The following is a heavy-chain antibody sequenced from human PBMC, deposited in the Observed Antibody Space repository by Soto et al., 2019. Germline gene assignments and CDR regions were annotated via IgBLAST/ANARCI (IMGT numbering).Heavy chain of an antibody. V-gene: IGHV1-46*01. CDR3: ARGGHVVVVTAALDY. CDR1: GDTFTAYY. J-gene: IGHJ4*02. CDR2: VNPSGGHT. Sequence: QVQLMQSGAEVKKPGASVKVSCKASGDTFTAYYIHWVRQAPGQGLEWMRTVNPSGGHTTYAQHFLGRVTMTRDTSTSTLYMELTSLTSDDTSIYYCARGGHVVVVTAALDYWGQGTLVTVSS. D-gene: IGHD2-21*02.